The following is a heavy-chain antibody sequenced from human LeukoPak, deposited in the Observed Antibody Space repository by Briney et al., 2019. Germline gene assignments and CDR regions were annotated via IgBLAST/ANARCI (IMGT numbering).Heavy chain of an antibody. V-gene: IGHV1-2*02. CDR3: ARVIPAAIVVRDYYYYMDV. Sequence: AASVKVSCKTSRYTFTGYYMHWVRQAPAQGLAWMGWINPNNGGTKFAQKFQGRVIMTRDTSINTTYMELIRLTSDDTAVYYCARVIPAAIVVRDYYYYMDVWGKGTTVTVSS. J-gene: IGHJ6*03. D-gene: IGHD2-2*01. CDR1: RYTFTGYY. CDR2: INPNNGGT.